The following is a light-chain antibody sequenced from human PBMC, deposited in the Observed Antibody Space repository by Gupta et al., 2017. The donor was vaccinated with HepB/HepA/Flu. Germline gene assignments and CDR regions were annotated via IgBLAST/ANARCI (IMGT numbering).Light chain of an antibody. Sequence: IVLTQSPDYLAVSLGERATINCTSSQNVLYSKNKDFLAWSQQKPRHPPKLRISWAYTRESRVPDGSISRGAGTDDNLTISSLRAEDGAGYYYQQKYNTLITVGQGTQLEIK. CDR1: QNVLYSKNKDF. V-gene: IGKV4-1*01. J-gene: IGKJ5*01. CDR2: WAY. CDR3: QQKYNTLIT.